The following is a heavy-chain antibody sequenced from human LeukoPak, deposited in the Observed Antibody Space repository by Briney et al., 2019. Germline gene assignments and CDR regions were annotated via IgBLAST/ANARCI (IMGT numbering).Heavy chain of an antibody. CDR1: GFTFSNSA. CDR3: AADDLLFGY. V-gene: IGHV1-58*01. D-gene: IGHD3-10*02. J-gene: IGHJ4*02. Sequence: SVKVSCKASGFTFSNSAVQWARQTRGQRLEWIGWIVVGSGNTNYAQNFQERVTITSDMSTSTVNMELTSLSSEDTAVYYCAADDLLFGYWGQGTLVTVSS. CDR2: IVVGSGNT.